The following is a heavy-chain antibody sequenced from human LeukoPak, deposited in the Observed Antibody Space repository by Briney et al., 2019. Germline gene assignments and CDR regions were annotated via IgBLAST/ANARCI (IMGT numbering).Heavy chain of an antibody. CDR2: ISGDSA. CDR3: AKVCTTVVKGYSFDY. CDR1: GFTFSSYA. Sequence: PGGSLRLSCAASGFTFSSYAMSWVRQAPGKGLEWVSSISGDSAYYADSVKGRFTISRDNSKNTLYLQMNSLRAEDTAIYYCAKVCTTVVKGYSFDYWGQGTLVTVSS. V-gene: IGHV3-23*01. J-gene: IGHJ4*02. D-gene: IGHD4-23*01.